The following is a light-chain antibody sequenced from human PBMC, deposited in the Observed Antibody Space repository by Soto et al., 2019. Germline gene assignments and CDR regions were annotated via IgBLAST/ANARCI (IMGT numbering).Light chain of an antibody. V-gene: IGKV3-11*01. CDR1: QSVSYS. CDR3: QQRNNWEWT. CDR2: DAS. J-gene: IGKJ1*01. Sequence: ELVLTQSPATLSLSPGERAPLSCRASQSVSYSLAWYQQKPGQAPRLLIYDASNRATGIPARFSGSGSGTDFTLTSSSLEPEDFAGDYCQQRNNWEWTFGQGTKVEIK.